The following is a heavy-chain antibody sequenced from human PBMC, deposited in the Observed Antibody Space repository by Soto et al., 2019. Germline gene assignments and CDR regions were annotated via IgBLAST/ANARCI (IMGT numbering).Heavy chain of an antibody. CDR2: IYYSGST. Sequence: SDTLSLTCTVSGGSISSYYWSWIRQPPGKGLEWIGYIYYSGSTNYNPSLKSRVTISVDTSKNQFSLKLSSVTAADTAVYYCAKTAGSSSWYQTNIDYWGQGTLVTVSS. CDR3: AKTAGSSSWYQTNIDY. J-gene: IGHJ4*02. D-gene: IGHD6-13*01. V-gene: IGHV4-59*08. CDR1: GGSISSYY.